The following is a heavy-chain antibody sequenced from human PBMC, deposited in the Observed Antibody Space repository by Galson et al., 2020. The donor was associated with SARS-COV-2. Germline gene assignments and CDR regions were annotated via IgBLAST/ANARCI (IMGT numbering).Heavy chain of an antibody. CDR1: GFTVRSNY. D-gene: IGHD4-17*01. J-gene: IGHJ5*02. Sequence: GGSLRLSCAASGFTVRSNYMSWVRQAPGKGLEWLSVIYSGGSTYYADSVKGRFTISRDNSKNTLYLQMNSLRAEDTAVYYCARGYGDYWFDPWGQGTLVTVSS. V-gene: IGHV3-53*01. CDR2: IYSGGST. CDR3: ARGYGDYWFDP.